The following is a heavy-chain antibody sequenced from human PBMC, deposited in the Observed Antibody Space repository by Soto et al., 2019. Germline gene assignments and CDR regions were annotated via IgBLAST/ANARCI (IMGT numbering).Heavy chain of an antibody. Sequence: EGSLRVPWAASGFTLSSYSMNWVRQAPGKGLEWVGFIRGKAYSGTTEYAASVRGRFTISRDDSKSIAYLQMNSLESEATAVYSCASVFSSSDLHTTYF. V-gene: IGHV3-49*04. CDR3: ASVFSSSDLHTTYF. CDR2: IRGKAYSGTT. CDR1: GFTLSSYS. D-gene: IGHD6-6*01. J-gene: IGHJ4*01.